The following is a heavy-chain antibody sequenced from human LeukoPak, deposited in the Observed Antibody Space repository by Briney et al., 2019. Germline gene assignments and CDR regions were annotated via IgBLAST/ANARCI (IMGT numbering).Heavy chain of an antibody. V-gene: IGHV1-69*05. CDR2: IIPIFGTA. CDR1: GGTFSSYA. D-gene: IGHD2-2*01. Sequence: SVKVSCKASGGTFSSYAISWVRQAPGQGLEWMGGIIPIFGTANYAQKFQGRVTITTDESTSTAYMELSSLRSEDTAVYYCARARRVVPAAIMHYYYYMDFGRKGTTVTVSS. J-gene: IGHJ6*03. CDR3: ARARRVVPAAIMHYYYYMDF.